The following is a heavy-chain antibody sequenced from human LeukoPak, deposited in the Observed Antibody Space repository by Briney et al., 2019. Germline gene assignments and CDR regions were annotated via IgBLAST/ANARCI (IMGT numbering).Heavy chain of an antibody. CDR3: ARGQYGLDY. CDR2: IRSGDSSI. J-gene: IGHJ4*02. D-gene: IGHD4-11*01. V-gene: IGHV3-11*01. Sequence: GGSLRVSCAASGFTFSDHYMSWIRQAPGKGLEWVSYIRSGDSSIYYADSVKGRFTISRDNAKNSLYLQMSGLRAEDTAVYYCARGQYGLDYWGQGTLVTVSS. CDR1: GFTFSDHY.